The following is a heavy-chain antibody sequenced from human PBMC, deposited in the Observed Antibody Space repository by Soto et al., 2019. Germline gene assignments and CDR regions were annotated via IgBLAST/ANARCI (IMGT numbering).Heavy chain of an antibody. D-gene: IGHD2-2*02. CDR2: ISPYNGNT. CDR1: GYTFNSYG. V-gene: IGHV1-18*01. Sequence: ASVKVSCKTSGYTFNSYGISWVRQAPGQGLGWMGWISPYNGNTNYAHEFQGRVTMTTDTSTSTAYMEVRSLRSDDTAVYYCARDIVVVPAATPSFVDYWGQGTLVTVSS. J-gene: IGHJ4*02. CDR3: ARDIVVVPAATPSFVDY.